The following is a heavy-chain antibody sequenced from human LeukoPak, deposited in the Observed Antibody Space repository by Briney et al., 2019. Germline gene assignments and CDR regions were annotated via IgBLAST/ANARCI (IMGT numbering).Heavy chain of an antibody. J-gene: IGHJ5*02. Sequence: ASVKVPCKASGYTFTRYYMHWVRQAPGQGLEWMGWIYPNSGGTNYAQKFQGRVTMTRDTSISTAYMELSRLRSDDTAVYYCARDREDIVVVVAAPYNWFDPRGQGTLVTVSS. CDR2: IYPNSGGT. CDR1: GYTFTRYY. V-gene: IGHV1-2*02. CDR3: ARDREDIVVVVAAPYNWFDP. D-gene: IGHD2-15*01.